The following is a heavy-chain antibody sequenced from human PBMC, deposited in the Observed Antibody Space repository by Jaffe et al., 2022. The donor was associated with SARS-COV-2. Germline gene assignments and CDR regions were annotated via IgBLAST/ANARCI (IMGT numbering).Heavy chain of an antibody. CDR1: GFTFSDYY. V-gene: IGHV3-11*06. Sequence: QVQLVESGGGLVKTGGSLRLSCAASGFTFSDYYMSWIRQAPGKGLEWVSYIRSTSSDTKYADSVKGRFTISRDNAKNSLYLQMNSLRAEDTAVYYCTRGRWLYAMDVWGQGTTVIVSS. CDR3: TRGRWLYAMDV. J-gene: IGHJ6*02. D-gene: IGHD2-15*01. CDR2: IRSTSSDT.